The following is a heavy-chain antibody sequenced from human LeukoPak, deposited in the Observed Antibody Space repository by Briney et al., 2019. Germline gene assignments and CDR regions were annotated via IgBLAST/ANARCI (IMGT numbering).Heavy chain of an antibody. Sequence: PSETLSLTCAVYGGSFSGYYWSWIRQPPGKGLEWIGEINHSGSTNYNPSLKSRVTISVDTSKNQFSLKLSSVTVADTAVYYCASLVIPSSSWYASRYFDLWGRGTLVTVSS. D-gene: IGHD6-13*01. CDR2: INHSGST. CDR3: ASLVIPSSSWYASRYFDL. V-gene: IGHV4-34*01. CDR1: GGSFSGYY. J-gene: IGHJ2*01.